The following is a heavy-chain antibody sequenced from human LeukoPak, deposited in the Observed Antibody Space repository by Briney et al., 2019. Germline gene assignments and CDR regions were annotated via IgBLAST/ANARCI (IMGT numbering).Heavy chain of an antibody. CDR3: ARVQLPDVTGAFDI. J-gene: IGHJ3*02. CDR2: IHTNGRI. CDR1: GDFISSYY. D-gene: IGHD5-24*01. Sequence: PSETLSLTCTVFGDFISSYYWSWIRQAAGKGLEWIGRIHTNGRIDYNPSLKSRVSMSIDTSKNRFSLKVTSVTAADTAVYYCARVQLPDVTGAFDIWGQGTVVTVSS. V-gene: IGHV4-4*07.